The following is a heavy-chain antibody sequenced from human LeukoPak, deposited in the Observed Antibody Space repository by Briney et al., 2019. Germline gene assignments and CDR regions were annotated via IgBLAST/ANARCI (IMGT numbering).Heavy chain of an antibody. CDR2: IYPGDSDT. CDR3: ARFLAAAGTKERYYFDY. J-gene: IGHJ4*02. CDR1: GYSFTSYW. V-gene: IGHV5-51*01. D-gene: IGHD6-13*01. Sequence: GESLKISCKGSGYSFTSYWIGWVRQMPGKGLEWMGIIYPGDSDTRYSPSFQGQVTISADKSISTAYLQWSSLKASDTAMYYCARFLAAAGTKERYYFDYWGQGTLVTVSS.